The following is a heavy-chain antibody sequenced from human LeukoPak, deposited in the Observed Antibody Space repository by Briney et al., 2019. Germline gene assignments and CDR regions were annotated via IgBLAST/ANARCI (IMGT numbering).Heavy chain of an antibody. V-gene: IGHV4-30-4*01. CDR1: GGSISSGDYY. D-gene: IGHD3-9*01. CDR2: IYYSGST. CDR3: ARLRSPPVLRYFDRLSYFDY. Sequence: SETLSLTCTVSGGSISSGDYYWSWIRQPPGKGLEWIGYIYYSGSTYYNPSLKSRVTISVDTSKNQFSLKLSSVTAADTAVYYCARLRSPPVLRYFDRLSYFDYWGQGTLVTVSS. J-gene: IGHJ4*02.